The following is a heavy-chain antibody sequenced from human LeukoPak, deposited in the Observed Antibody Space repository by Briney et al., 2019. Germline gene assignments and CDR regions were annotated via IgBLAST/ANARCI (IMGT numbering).Heavy chain of an antibody. D-gene: IGHD6-19*01. CDR1: GFTFSTYW. CDR2: IKQDGSEK. V-gene: IGHV3-7*01. Sequence: GGSLRLSCAASGFTFSTYWMSWVRQAPGKGLEWVANIKQDGSEKYYVDSVKGRFTISRDNAKNSLYLQMDSLTAEDTAVYYCTRDLWLAANVYWGQGTLVTVSS. CDR3: TRDLWLAANVY. J-gene: IGHJ4*02.